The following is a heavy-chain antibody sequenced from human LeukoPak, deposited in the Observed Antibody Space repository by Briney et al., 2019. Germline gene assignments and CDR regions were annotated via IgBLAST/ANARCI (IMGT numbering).Heavy chain of an antibody. D-gene: IGHD3-22*01. CDR2: IYYSGST. CDR1: GGSVSSNIYY. J-gene: IGHJ4*02. Sequence: KPSETLSLTCTVSGGSVSSNIYYWNWIRQPPGKGLEWIGYIYYSGSTNYNPSLKGRVTISVDTSKNQFSLKLTSLTAADTAVYYCAREDSSGYLGYWGQGTLVTVSS. CDR3: AREDSSGYLGY. V-gene: IGHV4-61*01.